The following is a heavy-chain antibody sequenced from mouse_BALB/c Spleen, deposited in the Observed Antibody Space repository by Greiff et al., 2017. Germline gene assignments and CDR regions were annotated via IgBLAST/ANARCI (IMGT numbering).Heavy chain of an antibody. V-gene: IGHV14-3*02. J-gene: IGHJ4*01. CDR1: GFNIKDTY. CDR3: SLYGNYLYYAMDY. D-gene: IGHD2-1*01. Sequence: VQLQQSGAELVKPGASVKLSCTASGFNIKDTYMHWVKQRPEQGLEWIGRIDPANGNTKYDPKFQGKATITADTSSNTAYLQLSSLTSEDTAVYYCSLYGNYLYYAMDYWGQGTSVTVSS. CDR2: IDPANGNT.